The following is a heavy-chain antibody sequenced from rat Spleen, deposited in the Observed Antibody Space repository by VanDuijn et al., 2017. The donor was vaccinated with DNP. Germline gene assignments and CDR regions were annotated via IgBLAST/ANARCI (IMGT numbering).Heavy chain of an antibody. CDR1: GFTFNNYW. V-gene: IGHV5-31*01. D-gene: IGHD1-10*01. Sequence: EVQLVESGGGLVQPGRSLKLSCVASGFTFNNYWMTWIRQAPGKGLEWVASITNTGGSTYYPDSVKGRFTISRDNAKSTLYLQMNSLRSEDTATYYCTRPPRTTDYFDYWGQGVMVTVSS. CDR2: ITNTGGST. J-gene: IGHJ2*01. CDR3: TRPPRTTDYFDY.